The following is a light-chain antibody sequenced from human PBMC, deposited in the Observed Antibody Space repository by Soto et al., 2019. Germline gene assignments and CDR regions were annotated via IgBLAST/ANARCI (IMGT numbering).Light chain of an antibody. V-gene: IGLV1-51*01. CDR3: GTWDSSLGAVV. Sequence: QSVLTQPPSVSAAPGQKVTISCSGSSSSIGNYYVSWYQQFPGTGPKLLIHDNNKRPSEIPDRISGSKSGTSATLGITGLQTGDEAEYYCGTWDSSLGAVVFGGGTKLTVL. CDR1: SSSIGNYY. J-gene: IGLJ3*02. CDR2: DNN.